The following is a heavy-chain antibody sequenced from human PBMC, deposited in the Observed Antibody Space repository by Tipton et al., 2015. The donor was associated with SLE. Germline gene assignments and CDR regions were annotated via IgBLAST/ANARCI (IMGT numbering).Heavy chain of an antibody. CDR3: ARWIPLTGINV. J-gene: IGHJ6*02. CDR2: IHHRGTT. Sequence: TLSLTCTVSGGSISSNTWWNWVRQPPGMGLEWIGEIHHRGTTNYNPSPKSRVTISVDKSKSQFSLKLSSVTAADTAVYYCARWIPLTGINVWGQGATVTVSS. D-gene: IGHD5-18*01. V-gene: IGHV4-4*02. CDR1: GGSISSNTW.